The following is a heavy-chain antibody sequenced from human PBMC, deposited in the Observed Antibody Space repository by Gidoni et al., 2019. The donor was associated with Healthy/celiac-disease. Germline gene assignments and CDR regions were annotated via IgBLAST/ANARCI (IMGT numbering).Heavy chain of an antibody. J-gene: IGHJ6*02. CDR3: AREQRYSSGPSPYYYYGMDV. V-gene: IGHV3-30*04. CDR2: ISYDGSNK. D-gene: IGHD6-19*01. Sequence: QVQLVASGGGVVHPGMSLTPSRAASGFTFCRYAMHWVRQAPGKGLEWVAVISYDGSNKYYADSVKGRFTISRDNSKNTLYLQMNSLRAEDTAVDYCAREQRYSSGPSPYYYYGMDVWGQGTTVTVSS. CDR1: GFTFCRYA.